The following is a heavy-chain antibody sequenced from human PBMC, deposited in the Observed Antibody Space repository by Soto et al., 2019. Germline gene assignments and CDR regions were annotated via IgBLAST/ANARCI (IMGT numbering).Heavy chain of an antibody. D-gene: IGHD1-1*01. Sequence: GASVKVSCKASGYTFSDYYIHWVRQAPGQGLEWMGWINPNSGGTKYAPKFQGGVTMTRDTSITTAYMELSRLRSGDTAVYYCAGEPATAKPEGVDFWGQGTLVTVPS. CDR1: GYTFSDYY. CDR3: AGEPATAKPEGVDF. V-gene: IGHV1-2*02. CDR2: INPNSGGT. J-gene: IGHJ4*02.